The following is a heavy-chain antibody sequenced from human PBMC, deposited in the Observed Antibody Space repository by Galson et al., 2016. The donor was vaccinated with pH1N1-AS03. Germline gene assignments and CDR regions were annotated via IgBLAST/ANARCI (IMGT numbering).Heavy chain of an antibody. Sequence: SVKVSCKASGGTFSSYAISWVRQAPGQGLEWMGGIIAMFGIANYAQKVQGRVTITADKSTSTAYMELSSLRSEDTAVYYCARDANYDFRSGHDAFDIWGQGTMVTVSS. V-gene: IGHV1-69*10. D-gene: IGHD3-3*01. J-gene: IGHJ3*02. CDR1: GGTFSSYA. CDR3: ARDANYDFRSGHDAFDI. CDR2: IIAMFGIA.